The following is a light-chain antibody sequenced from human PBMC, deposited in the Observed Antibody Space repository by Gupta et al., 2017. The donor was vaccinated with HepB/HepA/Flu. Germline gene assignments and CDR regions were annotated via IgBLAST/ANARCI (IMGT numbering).Light chain of an antibody. J-gene: IGLJ2*01. Sequence: QSALTQPASVSGSPGQSITIPCSGTSSDVDGYNFVSWYQQHPGKAPKLMIYDVTNRPSGVSNRFSGSKSGNTASLTISGLQAEDEADYYCSSYTSTSTLETVFGGGTKLTVL. CDR3: SSYTSTSTLETV. CDR2: DVT. V-gene: IGLV2-14*01. CDR1: SSDVDGYNF.